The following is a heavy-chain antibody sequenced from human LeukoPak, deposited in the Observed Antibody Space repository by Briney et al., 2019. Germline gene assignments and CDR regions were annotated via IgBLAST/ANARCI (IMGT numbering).Heavy chain of an antibody. CDR2: INHSGST. D-gene: IGHD5-24*01. V-gene: IGHV4-34*01. J-gene: IGHJ4*02. CDR1: GGSFSGFY. Sequence: SETLSLTCAVYGGSFSGFYCSSIRQPPGKGLEWIGEINHSGSTNYNPSLKSRVTISVDTSKNQFSLKLSSVTAADTAVYYCARLRDGYNLYYFDYWGQGTLVTVSS. CDR3: ARLRDGYNLYYFDY.